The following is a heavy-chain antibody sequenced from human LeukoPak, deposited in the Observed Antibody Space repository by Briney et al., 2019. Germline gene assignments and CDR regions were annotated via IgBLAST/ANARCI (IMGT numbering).Heavy chain of an antibody. D-gene: IGHD1-1*01. V-gene: IGHV4-39*07. CDR3: AKRGGYSFDY. J-gene: IGHJ4*02. CDR2: IYYSGST. CDR1: GGSISSSSYY. Sequence: SETLSLTCTVSGGSISSSSYYWGWIRQPPGKGLEWIGSIYYSGSTYYNPSLKSRVTISVDTSKNQFSLKLSSATAADTAVYYCAKRGGYSFDYWGQGTLVTVSS.